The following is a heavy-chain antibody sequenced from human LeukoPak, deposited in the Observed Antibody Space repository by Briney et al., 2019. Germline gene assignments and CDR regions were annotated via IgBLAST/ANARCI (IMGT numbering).Heavy chain of an antibody. CDR2: IRYDGSNK. V-gene: IGHV3-30*02. CDR1: GFTFSSYG. CDR3: AKGPKDYDFWSGSLIDY. Sequence: GGSLRLSCAASGFTFSSYGMHWVRQAPGKGLEWVAFIRYDGSNKYYADSVKGRFTISRDNSKNTLYLQMNSLRAEDTAVYYCAKGPKDYDFWSGSLIDYWGQGTLVTVSS. D-gene: IGHD3-3*01. J-gene: IGHJ4*02.